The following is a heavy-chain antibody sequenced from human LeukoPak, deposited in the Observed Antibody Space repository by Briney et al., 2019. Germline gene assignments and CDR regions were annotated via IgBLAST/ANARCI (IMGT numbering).Heavy chain of an antibody. CDR1: GDSISSGGFS. Sequence: SQTLSLTCAVSGDSISSGGFSLSWIRQPPGKGLEWIGEIYHSGSTNYNPSLKSRVTISVDKSKNQFSLKLSSVTAADTAVYYCARVSYYYDSSGYLYYFDYWGQGTLVTVSS. J-gene: IGHJ4*02. D-gene: IGHD3-22*01. CDR2: IYHSGST. V-gene: IGHV4-30-2*01. CDR3: ARVSYYYDSSGYLYYFDY.